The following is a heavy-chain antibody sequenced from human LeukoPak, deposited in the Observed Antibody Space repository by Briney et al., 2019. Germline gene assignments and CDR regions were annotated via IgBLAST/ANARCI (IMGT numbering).Heavy chain of an antibody. J-gene: IGHJ4*02. CDR1: GYSISSGYY. CDR3: AKVDTAMVLDNYYFDY. V-gene: IGHV4-38-2*01. D-gene: IGHD5-18*01. Sequence: KPSETLSLTCAVSGYSISSGYYWGWIRQPPGKGLEWIGRIYHSGSTYYNPSLKSRVTISVDTSKNQFSLKLSSVTAADTAVYYCAKVDTAMVLDNYYFDYWGQGTLVTVSS. CDR2: IYHSGST.